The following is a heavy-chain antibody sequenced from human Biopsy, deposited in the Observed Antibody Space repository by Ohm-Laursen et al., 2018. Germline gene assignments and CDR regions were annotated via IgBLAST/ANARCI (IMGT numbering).Heavy chain of an antibody. J-gene: IGHJ2*01. V-gene: IGHV3-33*04. Sequence: RSLRLSCAASGFTFGHYAMHWVRQAPGKGLEWISLIWYDGTNKDYADSVKGRFTISRDNSKNTLYLQINTLTLEDTAFYYCARGLSSGWYGYFDVWGRGTLVTVSS. D-gene: IGHD6-19*01. CDR1: GFTFGHYA. CDR3: ARGLSSGWYGYFDV. CDR2: IWYDGTNK.